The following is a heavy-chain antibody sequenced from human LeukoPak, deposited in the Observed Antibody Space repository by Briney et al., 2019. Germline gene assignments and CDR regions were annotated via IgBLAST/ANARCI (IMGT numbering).Heavy chain of an antibody. Sequence: SETLSLTCVVSGGSVSGYYWGWIRQPPGRGLEWIGYVYYSGSTNYNPSFKSRITISVDTSRDQFSLQLSSVTAADTAVYYCARIHRYCSGGACYVLDNWGQGTLVAVSS. CDR2: VYYSGST. D-gene: IGHD2-15*01. CDR3: ARIHRYCSGGACYVLDN. V-gene: IGHV4-59*02. CDR1: GGSVSGYY. J-gene: IGHJ4*02.